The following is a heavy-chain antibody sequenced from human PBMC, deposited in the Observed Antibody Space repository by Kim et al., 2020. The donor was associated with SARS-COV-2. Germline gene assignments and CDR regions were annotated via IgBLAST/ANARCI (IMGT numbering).Heavy chain of an antibody. CDR2: ITSSGDKR. J-gene: IGHJ6*02. CDR1: GLSFSSFD. Sequence: GGSLRLSCAASGLSFSSFDMRWVRQAPGKGLEWVSSITSSGDKRYYADSVKGRFTISRDNSKNTLYLQMNSLRAEDTAFYFCAKLMYNDYYNSMDVWGQG. V-gene: IGHV3-23*01. CDR3: AKLMYNDYYNSMDV. D-gene: IGHD1-20*01.